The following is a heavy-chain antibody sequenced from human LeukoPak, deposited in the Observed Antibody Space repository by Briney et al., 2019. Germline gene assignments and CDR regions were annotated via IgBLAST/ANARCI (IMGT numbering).Heavy chain of an antibody. Sequence: SQTLSLTCTVSGGSISSGSYYGSWIRQPAGKGLEWIGRIYTSGSTNYNPSLKSRVTISVDTSKNQFSLKLSSVTAADTAVYYCARDDESGGSGSPQHADWGQGTLVTVSS. J-gene: IGHJ4*02. V-gene: IGHV4-61*02. D-gene: IGHD3-10*01. CDR1: GGSISSGSYY. CDR2: IYTSGST. CDR3: ARDDESGGSGSPQHAD.